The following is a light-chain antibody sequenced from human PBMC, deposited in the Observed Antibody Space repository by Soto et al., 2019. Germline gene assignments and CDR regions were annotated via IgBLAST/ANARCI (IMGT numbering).Light chain of an antibody. CDR3: QQYRSSPPYT. CDR2: GTS. V-gene: IGKV3-20*01. J-gene: IGKJ2*01. Sequence: EIVLTQSPGTLSLSPGERATLSCRASQSVSSSSFAWYRQKPGQAPRLLIYGTSSRATGIPDRFSGSGSGTDFTLTISRLEPEDFAVYYCQQYRSSPPYTFGQGTKLEIK. CDR1: QSVSSSS.